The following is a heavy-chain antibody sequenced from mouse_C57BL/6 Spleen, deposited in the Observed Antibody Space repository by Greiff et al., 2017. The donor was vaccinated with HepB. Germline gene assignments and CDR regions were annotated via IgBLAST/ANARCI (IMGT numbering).Heavy chain of an antibody. CDR2: INPSTGGT. D-gene: IGHD1-1*01. J-gene: IGHJ2*01. CDR3: ASGYYYGSSLGY. Sequence: EVQLQQSGPELVKPGASVKISCKASGYSFTGYYMNWVKQSPEKSLEWIGEINPSTGGTTYNQKFKAKATLTVDKSSSTAYMQLKSLTSEDSAVYYCASGYYYGSSLGYWGQGTTLTVSS. V-gene: IGHV1-42*01. CDR1: GYSFTGYY.